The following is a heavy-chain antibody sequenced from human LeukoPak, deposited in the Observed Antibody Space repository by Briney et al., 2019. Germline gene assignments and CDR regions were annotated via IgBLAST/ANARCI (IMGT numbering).Heavy chain of an antibody. CDR3: AKDLVFYYDSMDY. D-gene: IGHD3-22*01. J-gene: IGHJ4*02. CDR2: ISGSGGST. Sequence: GGSLRLSCAASGFTFSSYAMSWVRQAAGKGLEWVSAISGSGGSTFYADSVKGRFTISRDNSKNTLYLQMNSLRAEDTAVYYCAKDLVFYYDSMDYWGQGTLVTVSS. V-gene: IGHV3-23*01. CDR1: GFTFSSYA.